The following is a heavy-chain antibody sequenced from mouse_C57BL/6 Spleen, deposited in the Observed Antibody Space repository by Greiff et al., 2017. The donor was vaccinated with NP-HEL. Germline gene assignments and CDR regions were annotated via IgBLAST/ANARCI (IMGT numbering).Heavy chain of an antibody. D-gene: IGHD3-3*01. CDR1: GYTFTSYG. Sequence: QVQLKQSGAELARPGASVKLSCKASGYTFTSYGISWVKQRTGQGLEWIGEIYPRSGNTYYNEKFKGKATLTADKSSSTAYMELRSLTSEDSAVYFCAREGNLGTRYFDYWGQGTTLTVSS. CDR3: AREGNLGTRYFDY. CDR2: IYPRSGNT. J-gene: IGHJ2*01. V-gene: IGHV1-81*01.